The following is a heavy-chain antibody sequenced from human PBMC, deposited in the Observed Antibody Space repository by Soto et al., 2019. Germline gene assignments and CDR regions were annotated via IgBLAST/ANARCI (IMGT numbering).Heavy chain of an antibody. D-gene: IGHD3-22*01. J-gene: IGHJ4*02. CDR1: GGSISSGDYY. CDR2: IYYSGST. CDR3: ARVMRGSYYYDSSGYYNYFDY. Sequence: QVQLQESGPGLVKPSQTLPLTCTVSGGSISSGDYYWSWIRQPPGKGLEWIGYIYYSGSTYYNPSLKSRVTISVDTSKNQFSLKLSSVTAADTAVYYCARVMRGSYYYDSSGYYNYFDYWGQGTLVTVSS. V-gene: IGHV4-30-4*01.